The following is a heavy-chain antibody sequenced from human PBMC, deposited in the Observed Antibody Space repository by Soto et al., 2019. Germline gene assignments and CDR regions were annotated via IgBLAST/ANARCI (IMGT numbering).Heavy chain of an antibody. V-gene: IGHV5-51*01. CDR1: GYSFTSYW. J-gene: IGHJ5*02. CDR3: ARQVAWFGEWGPFDP. CDR2: IYPGDSDT. Sequence: GESLKISCKGSGYSFTSYWIGWVRQMPGKGLEWMGIIYPGDSDTRYSPSFQGQVTISADKSISTAYLQWSSLKASDTAMYYCARQVAWFGEWGPFDPWGQGTLVTVSS. D-gene: IGHD3-10*01.